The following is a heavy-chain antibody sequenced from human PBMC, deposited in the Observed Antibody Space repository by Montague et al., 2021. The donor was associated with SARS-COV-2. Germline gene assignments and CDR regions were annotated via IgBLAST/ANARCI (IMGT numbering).Heavy chain of an antibody. CDR2: IKLDGSDD. Sequence: SLRPSCAASGFIFGDSCMSWVRQAPGKGLEWVANIKLDGSDDYYMDSVKGRFTVSRDNARNSLYLQINSLRAEDTAVYYCVSATLYMDAWGEGTTVAVSS. J-gene: IGHJ6*03. V-gene: IGHV3-7*01. CDR3: VSATLYMDA. CDR1: GFIFGDSC.